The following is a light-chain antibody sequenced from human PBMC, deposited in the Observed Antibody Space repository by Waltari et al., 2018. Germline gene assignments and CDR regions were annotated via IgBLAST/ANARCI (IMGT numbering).Light chain of an antibody. V-gene: IGKV1-5*03. CDR3: QQYMTNSWT. Sequence: DIQMTQSPSTLSASVGDRVTITSRASQSLINWLAWFQQKPGKAPKLLIYKASNLESGVPSRFSGSGSGTEFTLTISSLQPDDFATYYCQQYMTNSWTFGQGTRVDIK. J-gene: IGKJ1*01. CDR2: KAS. CDR1: QSLINW.